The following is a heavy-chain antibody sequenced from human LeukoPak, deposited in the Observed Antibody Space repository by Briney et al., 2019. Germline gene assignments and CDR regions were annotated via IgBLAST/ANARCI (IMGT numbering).Heavy chain of an antibody. CDR2: IYTSGST. CDR3: ARESGYYYDTSGYTFDY. J-gene: IGHJ4*02. D-gene: IGHD3-22*01. V-gene: IGHV4-4*07. Sequence: SETLSLTCTVSGGSSNNYYWSWIRQSAGKGLEWIGRIYTSGSTNYNPSLKSRVSRSVDTSKNQFSLRLRSVTAADTAVYYCARESGYYYDTSGYTFDYWGQGILVTVSS. CDR1: GGSSNNYY.